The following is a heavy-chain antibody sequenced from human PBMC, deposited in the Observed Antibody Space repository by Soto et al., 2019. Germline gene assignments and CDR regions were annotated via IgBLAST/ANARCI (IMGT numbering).Heavy chain of an antibody. CDR2: INHTGST. CDR3: ARQLTPWDRFDS. Sequence: QVQLQQWGAGLLKPSETLSLTCAVNGASLSGYYWSWIRQPPGKGLEWIGEINHTGSTNYNPSLKSRVTISVDTFKNQFSLRLSSVTAADTAVYYCARQLTPWDRFDSWGQGTLVTVSS. J-gene: IGHJ4*02. CDR1: GASLSGYY. V-gene: IGHV4-34*01. D-gene: IGHD1-26*01.